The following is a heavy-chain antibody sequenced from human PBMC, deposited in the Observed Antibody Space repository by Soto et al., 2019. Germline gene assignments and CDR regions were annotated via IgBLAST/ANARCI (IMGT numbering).Heavy chain of an antibody. CDR2: INPNGGST. V-gene: IGHV1-46*01. Sequence: APVQVSCKAPADTFTRYYIHWVRQAPGHGLEWMGIINPNGGSTRFAQTFQGRITMTTDTSTSTVYMELRSLRSEDTAVYYCARDLFISSSDLLAAAGPGGMDVWGQGTTVTVS. J-gene: IGHJ6*02. CDR3: ARDLFISSSDLLAAAGPGGMDV. CDR1: ADTFTRYY. D-gene: IGHD6-13*01.